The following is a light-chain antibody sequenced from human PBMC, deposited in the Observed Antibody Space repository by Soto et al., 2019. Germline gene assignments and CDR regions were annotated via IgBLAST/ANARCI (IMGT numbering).Light chain of an antibody. Sequence: EIVMTQSPATLSLSPGERATLSCRASQSISSSYLSWYQEKPGQAPRLLIYGASIRATGIPARFSGSGSGTAFTLTISSLQPEDFEVYYCQQDSNLPWTLGQGTKVDI. J-gene: IGKJ1*01. CDR2: GAS. CDR3: QQDSNLPWT. V-gene: IGKV3D-7*01. CDR1: QSISSSY.